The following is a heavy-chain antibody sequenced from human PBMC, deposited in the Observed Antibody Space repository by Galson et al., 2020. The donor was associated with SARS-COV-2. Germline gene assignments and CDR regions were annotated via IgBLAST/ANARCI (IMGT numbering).Heavy chain of an antibody. D-gene: IGHD3-10*01. V-gene: IGHV3-21*01. J-gene: IGHJ4*02. CDR3: ARSPPASTSGTSIYFDY. CDR1: GFAFSSYT. CDR2: LDTSSTYI. Sequence: GGSLRLSCAASGFAFSSYTMNWVRQAPGKGLEWVASLDTSSTYIYHADSLKGRFTISRDNAENSLYLQMNSLRAEDTAVCYCARSPPASTSGTSIYFDYWGQGTQVTGSS.